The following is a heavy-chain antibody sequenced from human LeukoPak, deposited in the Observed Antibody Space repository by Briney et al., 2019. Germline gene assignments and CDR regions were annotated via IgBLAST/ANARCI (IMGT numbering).Heavy chain of an antibody. V-gene: IGHV3-30*18. CDR1: GFTFSSYG. D-gene: IGHD3-10*01. CDR3: AKTGGSSGSGSYYSFDY. Sequence: GGSLRLSCAASGFTFSSYGMRWVRQAPGKGLERVAVISYDGSNKYYADSVKGRFTISRDNSKNTLYLQMNSLRAEDTAVYYCAKTGGSSGSGSYYSFDYWGQGTLVTVSS. J-gene: IGHJ4*02. CDR2: ISYDGSNK.